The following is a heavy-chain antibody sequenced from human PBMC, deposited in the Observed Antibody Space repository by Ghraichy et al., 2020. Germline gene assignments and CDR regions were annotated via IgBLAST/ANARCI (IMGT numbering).Heavy chain of an antibody. V-gene: IGHV4-31*03. CDR3: ARINYSKVVSGYYYYGMDV. CDR1: GGSISSGGYY. D-gene: IGHD4-11*01. CDR2: IYYSGST. J-gene: IGHJ6*02. Sequence: SQTLSLTCTVSGGSISSGGYYWSWIRQHPGKGLEWIGYIYYSGSTYYNPSLKSRVTISVDTSKNQFSLKLSSVTAADTAVYYCARINYSKVVSGYYYYGMDVWGQGTTVTVSS.